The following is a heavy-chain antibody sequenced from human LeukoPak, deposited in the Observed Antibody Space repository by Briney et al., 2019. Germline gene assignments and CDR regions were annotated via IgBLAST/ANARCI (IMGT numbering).Heavy chain of an antibody. CDR2: INHSGST. CDR1: GGSFSGYY. D-gene: IGHD3-22*01. CDR3: ARRACISCYYDSSGYYYTRGFFDY. V-gene: IGHV4-34*01. J-gene: IGHJ4*02. Sequence: TSETLSLTCAVYGGSFSGYYWSWIRQPPGKGLEWIGEINHSGSTNYNPSLKSRVTISVDTSKNQFSLKLSSVTAADTAVYYCARRACISCYYDSSGYYYTRGFFDYWGQGTLVTVSS.